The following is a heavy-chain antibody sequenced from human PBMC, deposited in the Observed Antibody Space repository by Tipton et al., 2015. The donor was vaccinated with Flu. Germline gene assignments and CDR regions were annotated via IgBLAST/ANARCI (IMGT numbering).Heavy chain of an antibody. Sequence: SLRLSCAASGFTFDDYAMHWVRQAPGKGLEWVSGISWNSATIVYADSVKGRFTISRDNAKNSLYLQMNSLRAEDTAFYYCAKVSRRDRGGDAGFDSWGQGTLVTVSS. V-gene: IGHV3-9*01. D-gene: IGHD2-21*02. CDR1: GFTFDDYA. CDR3: AKVSRRDRGGDAGFDS. CDR2: ISWNSATI. J-gene: IGHJ4*02.